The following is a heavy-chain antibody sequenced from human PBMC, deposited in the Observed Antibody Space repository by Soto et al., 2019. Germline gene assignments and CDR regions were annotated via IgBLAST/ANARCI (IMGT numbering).Heavy chain of an antibody. D-gene: IGHD6-13*01. CDR2: ISGSGGST. CDR1: GFTFSSYA. Sequence: GGSLRLSCAASGFTFSSYAMTWVRQAPGKGLEWVSAISGSGGSTYYADSVKGRFTISRDNSKNTLYLQMNSLRAEDTAVYYCAKDQGSSWYEIDYWGQGTLVTVSS. CDR3: AKDQGSSWYEIDY. V-gene: IGHV3-23*01. J-gene: IGHJ4*02.